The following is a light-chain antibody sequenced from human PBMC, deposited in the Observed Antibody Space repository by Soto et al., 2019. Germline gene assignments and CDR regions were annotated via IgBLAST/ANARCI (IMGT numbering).Light chain of an antibody. CDR2: ENN. V-gene: IGLV1-51*02. CDR3: VTWDTRLRAGV. Sequence: QSVLTQPPSVSAAPGQKITISCSGSDSNIGNNYVSCYQQVPGTVPKLLISENNKRPSGIPDRFSGSKSGTSATLDITGIQTGEEADYYCVTWDTRLRAGVFGGGTQVTVL. J-gene: IGLJ2*01. CDR1: DSNIGNNY.